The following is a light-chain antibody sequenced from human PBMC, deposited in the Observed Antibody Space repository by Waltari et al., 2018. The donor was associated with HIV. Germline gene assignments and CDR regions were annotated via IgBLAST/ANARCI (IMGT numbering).Light chain of an antibody. CDR3: SSYTRGTTPVV. J-gene: IGLJ2*01. Sequence: QSALTQPASVSGSPGQSITISCSGTSSDIGSYNYVSWDQKYPGHAPKLMIYEVSYRPSGVSSRFSASKSGNMASLTISGLQAEDEAHYYCSSYTRGTTPVVFGGGTKLTVL. CDR1: SSDIGSYNY. V-gene: IGLV2-14*01. CDR2: EVS.